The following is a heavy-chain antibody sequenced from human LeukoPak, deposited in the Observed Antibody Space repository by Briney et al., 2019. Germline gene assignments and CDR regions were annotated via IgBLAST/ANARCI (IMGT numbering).Heavy chain of an antibody. CDR3: ARVIYCSGGSCYDGAWFDP. CDR1: GYSISSGYY. J-gene: IGHJ5*02. Sequence: PSETLSLTYAVSGYSISSGYYWGWIRQPPGKGLEWIGSIYHSGSTYYNPSLKSRVTLSVDTSKNHFSLKLSSVTAADTAVYYCARVIYCSGGSCYDGAWFDPWGQGTLVTVSS. V-gene: IGHV4-38-2*01. CDR2: IYHSGST. D-gene: IGHD2-15*01.